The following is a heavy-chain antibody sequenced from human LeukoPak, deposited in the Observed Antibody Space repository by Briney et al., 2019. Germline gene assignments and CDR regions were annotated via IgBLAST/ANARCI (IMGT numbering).Heavy chain of an antibody. CDR2: INPHTGGT. J-gene: IGHJ4*02. Sequence: ASVKVSCKASGYIFSDYYVHWVRQAPGQGLEWVGGINPHTGGTRYAQRFQGDVAMTRDTSISTAYMELSSLRSEDTAVYYCARENCSSTTCYGGPLDYWGQGTLVTVSS. CDR1: GYIFSDYY. D-gene: IGHD2-2*01. CDR3: ARENCSSTTCYGGPLDY. V-gene: IGHV1-2*02.